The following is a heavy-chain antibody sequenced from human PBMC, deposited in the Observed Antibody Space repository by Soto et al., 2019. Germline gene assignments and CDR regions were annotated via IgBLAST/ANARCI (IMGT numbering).Heavy chain of an antibody. J-gene: IGHJ5*02. Sequence: SETLSLTCTVSGVSISSDYWSWILQPPGKGLEWIGYTHHSRSTNYNPSLKSRVTMSLDKSKNQLSLKLSSVTAADTAVYYCARVHRPDSSGYYYWFDPWGQGTLVTVSS. CDR2: THHSRST. D-gene: IGHD3-22*01. CDR1: GVSISSDY. V-gene: IGHV4-59*08. CDR3: ARVHRPDSSGYYYWFDP.